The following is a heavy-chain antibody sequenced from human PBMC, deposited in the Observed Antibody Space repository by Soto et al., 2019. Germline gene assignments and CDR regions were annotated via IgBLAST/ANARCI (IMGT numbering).Heavy chain of an antibody. J-gene: IGHJ1*01. V-gene: IGHV1-46*03. CDR2: INPSGGST. CDR1: GYTFTSYY. Sequence: ASVKVSCKASGYTFTSYYMHWVRQAPGQGLEWMGIINPSGGSTSYAQKFQGRVTMTRDTSTSTVYMELSSLRSEDTAVYYCARVQDILLAAISFQYSCQATLVTVFS. CDR3: ARVQDILLAAISFQY. D-gene: IGHD2-8*01.